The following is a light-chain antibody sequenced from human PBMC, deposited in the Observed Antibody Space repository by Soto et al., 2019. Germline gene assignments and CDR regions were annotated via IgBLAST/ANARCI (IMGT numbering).Light chain of an antibody. J-gene: IGKJ2*01. V-gene: IGKV1-5*03. CDR3: QQYNSYSPYT. CDR2: KAS. Sequence: DIQMTQSPSTLSASVEDRVTITCRASQSVSSWLAWYQQKPGKAPKLLIYKASSLETGVPSRFSGSGSGTEFTLTISNLQPDDFATYYCQQYNSYSPYTFGQGTRLEIK. CDR1: QSVSSW.